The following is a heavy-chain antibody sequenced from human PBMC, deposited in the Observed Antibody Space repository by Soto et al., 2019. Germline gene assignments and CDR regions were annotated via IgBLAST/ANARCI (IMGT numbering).Heavy chain of an antibody. Sequence: SGPTLVNPTQTLTLTCTFSGFSLSTSGVGVGWIRQPPGKALEWLALIYWDDDKRYSPSLKSRLTITKDTSKNQVVLTMTNMDPVDTATFYFAHYPTYYDILTGYYFFDYWGQGTLVTVSS. D-gene: IGHD3-9*01. CDR3: AHYPTYYDILTGYYFFDY. J-gene: IGHJ4*02. V-gene: IGHV2-5*02. CDR1: GFSLSTSGVG. CDR2: IYWDDDK.